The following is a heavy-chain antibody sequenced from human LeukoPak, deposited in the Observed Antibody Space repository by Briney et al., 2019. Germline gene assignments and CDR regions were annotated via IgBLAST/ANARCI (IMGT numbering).Heavy chain of an antibody. CDR3: AKVVAAAGISWFDP. CDR2: ISAYNGNT. Sequence: ASVKVSCKASGYTFTSYGISWVRQAPGQGLEWMGWISAYNGNTNYAQKLQGRVTVTTDTSTSTAYMELRSLRAEDTAVYYCAKVVAAAGISWFDPWGQGTLVSVSS. J-gene: IGHJ5*02. V-gene: IGHV1-18*01. CDR1: GYTFTSYG. D-gene: IGHD6-13*01.